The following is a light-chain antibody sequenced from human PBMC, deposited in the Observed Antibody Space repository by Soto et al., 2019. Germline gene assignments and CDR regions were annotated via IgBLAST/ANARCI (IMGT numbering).Light chain of an antibody. CDR2: AAS. CDR1: QGISNY. CDR3: QKYDSAPRT. Sequence: DFQMTQSPSSLSASVGDRVTITCRASQGISNYLAWYQQKPGKAPNLLIYAASTLHSGVPSRFSGSGSGTHFTLTISSLQPEDVATYYCQKYDSAPRTFGQGTRWIS. J-gene: IGKJ1*01. V-gene: IGKV1-27*01.